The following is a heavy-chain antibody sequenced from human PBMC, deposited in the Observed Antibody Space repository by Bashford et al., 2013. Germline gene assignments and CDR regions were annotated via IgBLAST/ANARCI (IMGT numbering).Heavy chain of an antibody. Sequence: SGPTLVKPTQTLTLTCTFSGFSLSTSGVGVGWIRQPPGKALEWLALIYWDDDKRYSPFLKSRLTLTKDTSKNQVVLTMTNMDPVDTATYYCARTGVDYDLDYWGQGTLVTVSS. CDR3: ARTGVDYDLDY. CDR2: IYWDDDK. V-gene: IGHV2-5*02. D-gene: IGHD3-22*01. CDR1: GFSLSTSGVG. J-gene: IGHJ4*02.